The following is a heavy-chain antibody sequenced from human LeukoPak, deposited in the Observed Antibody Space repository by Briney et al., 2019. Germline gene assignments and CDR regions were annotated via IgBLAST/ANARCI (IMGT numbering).Heavy chain of an antibody. D-gene: IGHD6-19*01. Sequence: GGSLRLSCAASGFTFSTYAMHWVRQPPGKGLEWVSGISWNSGSIDYADSVKGRFTISRDNAKNSLYLQMNSLRVEDTAFYYCAKDNRRHYTSGPNPDSLHWGQGALVTVSS. J-gene: IGHJ4*02. CDR1: GFTFSTYA. CDR2: ISWNSGSI. CDR3: AKDNRRHYTSGPNPDSLH. V-gene: IGHV3-9*01.